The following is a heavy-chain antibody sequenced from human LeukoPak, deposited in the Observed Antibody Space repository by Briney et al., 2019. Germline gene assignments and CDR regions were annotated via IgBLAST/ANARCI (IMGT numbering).Heavy chain of an antibody. J-gene: IGHJ4*02. Sequence: SETLSLTCTVSGGPISSSSYYWGWIRQPPGKGLEWIGSIYYSGSTYYNPSLKSRVTISVDTSKNQFSLRLSSVTAADTAVYYCANSANYGGNSGYFDCWGQGTLVTVSS. V-gene: IGHV4-39*01. D-gene: IGHD4-23*01. CDR1: GGPISSSSYY. CDR2: IYYSGST. CDR3: ANSANYGGNSGYFDC.